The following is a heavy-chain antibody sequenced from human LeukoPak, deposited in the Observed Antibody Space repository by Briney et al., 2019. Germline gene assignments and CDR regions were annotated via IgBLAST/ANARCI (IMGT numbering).Heavy chain of an antibody. J-gene: IGHJ5*02. V-gene: IGHV4-39*07. CDR1: GGSISSSSYS. CDR2: IYYSGSA. CDR3: ARRGEQVYPNWFDP. D-gene: IGHD1-26*01. Sequence: SETLSLTCTVSGGSISSSSYSWGWIRQPPGKGLEWIGSIYYSGSAYYNPSLRSRVTISVDTSKNQFSLKLTSLTDADTAVYYCARRGEQVYPNWFDPWGQGTLVTVSS.